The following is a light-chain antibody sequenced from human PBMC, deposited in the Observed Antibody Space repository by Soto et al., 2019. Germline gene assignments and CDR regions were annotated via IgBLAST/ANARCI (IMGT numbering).Light chain of an antibody. V-gene: IGKV2-30*01. Sequence: VVMTQSPLSLPVTLGQPASISFRSSQSLLYSDGNTYLSWFKQRPGQSPRRLIYKVSNQDSGVPDRFSGSGSGTDFTLKISRVEAEDVWVYYCMQGTYWPQRTFRKGTKVAFK. CDR1: QSLLYSDGNTY. CDR3: MQGTYWPQRT. J-gene: IGKJ1*01. CDR2: KVS.